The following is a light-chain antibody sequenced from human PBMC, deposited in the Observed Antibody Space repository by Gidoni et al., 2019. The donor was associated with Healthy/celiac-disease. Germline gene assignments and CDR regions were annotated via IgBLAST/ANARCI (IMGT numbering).Light chain of an antibody. CDR3: QQYGSSPWT. J-gene: IGKJ1*01. CDR2: GAS. Sequence: EIALTQSPGTLSLSPGERATLSCRASQSVSSSYLAWYQQKPGQAPRLLSYGASSRATGIPDRFSGSGSGTDFTLTISRLEPEDFAVYYCQQYGSSPWTFGQGTKVEIK. CDR1: QSVSSSY. V-gene: IGKV3-20*01.